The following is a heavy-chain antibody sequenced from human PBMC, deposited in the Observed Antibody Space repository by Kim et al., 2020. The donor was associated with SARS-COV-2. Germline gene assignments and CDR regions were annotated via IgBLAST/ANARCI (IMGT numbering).Heavy chain of an antibody. J-gene: IGHJ4*02. CDR2: ISYDGSNK. V-gene: IGHV3-30-3*01. Sequence: GGSLRLSCAASGFTFSSYAMHWVRQAPGKGLEWVAVISYDGSNKYYADSVKGRFTISRDNSKNTLYLQMNSLRAEDTAVYYCARSGVVVPAAIPRFDYWGQGTLVTVSS. CDR1: GFTFSSYA. CDR3: ARSGVVVPAAIPRFDY. D-gene: IGHD2-2*02.